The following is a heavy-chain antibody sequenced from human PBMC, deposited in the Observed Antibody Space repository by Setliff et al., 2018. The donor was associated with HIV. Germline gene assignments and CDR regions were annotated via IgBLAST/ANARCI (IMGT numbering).Heavy chain of an antibody. D-gene: IGHD6-13*01. J-gene: IGHJ4*02. CDR1: GGSFSDYY. V-gene: IGHV4-34*01. CDR3: ARDPGRTAAGTEYFDY. CDR2: INHSGST. Sequence: SETLSLTCAVYGGSFSDYYWSWIRQPPGKGLEWIGEINHSGSTNYNPSLKRRATIPLDRPKMQFSLKLSSVTAADTAIYYCARDPGRTAAGTEYFDYWGQGVLVTVSS.